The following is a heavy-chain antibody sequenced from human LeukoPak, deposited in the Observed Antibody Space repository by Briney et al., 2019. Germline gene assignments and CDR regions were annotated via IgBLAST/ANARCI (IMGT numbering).Heavy chain of an antibody. V-gene: IGHV4-4*07. CDR1: GGSISNFY. D-gene: IGHD5-18*01. Sequence: SETLSLTCTVPGGSISNFYWSWLRQPAGKGLEWIGRMCSNGNTNKNPSLQSRVTMSLDTSTNQFSLKLTSVTAADTAVYYCARDRPDGYSHGHYYYNMDVWGKGTTVTVS. CDR2: MCSNGNT. CDR3: ARDRPDGYSHGHYYYNMDV. J-gene: IGHJ6*03.